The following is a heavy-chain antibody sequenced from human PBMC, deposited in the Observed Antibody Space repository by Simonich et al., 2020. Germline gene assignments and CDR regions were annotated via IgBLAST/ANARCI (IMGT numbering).Heavy chain of an antibody. CDR2: SITNHGKA. J-gene: IGHJ4*02. CDR3: ARTNTMRELDTMVRGVDYFDY. CDR1: GGTFSSYA. Sequence: QVQLVQSGAEVKKPGSSVKVSCKASGGTFSSYAISWVRQARGQGLEWIGGSITNHGKANNGQKCQGRVTITAENSTSAAYMGLSSLRSEDTAVYYCARTNTMRELDTMVRGVDYFDYWGQGTLVTVSS. D-gene: IGHD3-10*01. V-gene: IGHV1-69*06.